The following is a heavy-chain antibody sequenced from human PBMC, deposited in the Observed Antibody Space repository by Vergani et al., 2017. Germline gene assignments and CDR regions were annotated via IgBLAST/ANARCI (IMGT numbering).Heavy chain of an antibody. CDR3: GRDPRYGSGSYGWFDP. Sequence: QVQLQQWGAGLLKPSETLSLTCAVYGGSFSGYYWSWIRQPPGKGLGWIGEVNHSGSTNYKPSLKGRVTISVATPKNQFSLKLSYVTAGDTAGYYCGRDPRYGSGSYGWFDPWGQGTLVTVSS. D-gene: IGHD3-10*01. CDR2: VNHSGST. V-gene: IGHV4-34*01. CDR1: GGSFSGYY. J-gene: IGHJ5*02.